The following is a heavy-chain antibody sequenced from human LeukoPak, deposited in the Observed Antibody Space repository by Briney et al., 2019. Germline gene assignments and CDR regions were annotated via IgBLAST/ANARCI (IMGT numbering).Heavy chain of an antibody. D-gene: IGHD3-3*01. Sequence: SVKVSCKASGGTFSSYAISWVRQAPGQGLDWMGGIIPIFGTANYAQKFQGRVSITADESTSTAYMELSSLRSEDTAVYYCARSRFLEWLHLDYWGQGTLVTVSS. V-gene: IGHV1-69*13. J-gene: IGHJ4*02. CDR2: IIPIFGTA. CDR3: ARSRFLEWLHLDY. CDR1: GGTFSSYA.